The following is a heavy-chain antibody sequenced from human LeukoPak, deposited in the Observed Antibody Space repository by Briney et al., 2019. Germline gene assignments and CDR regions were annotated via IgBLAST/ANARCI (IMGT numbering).Heavy chain of an antibody. CDR3: ARRDDFDI. Sequence: GGSLRLSCVASGFTFNTYHMNWVRQAPGKGLEWVSFISLSCSNVIYYADSVKGRFTISRDDARNSLYLQMNSLRVEDTAMHYCARRDDFDIWGQGTLVTVSS. V-gene: IGHV3-48*04. CDR1: GFTFNTYH. J-gene: IGHJ3*02. CDR2: ISLSCSNVI.